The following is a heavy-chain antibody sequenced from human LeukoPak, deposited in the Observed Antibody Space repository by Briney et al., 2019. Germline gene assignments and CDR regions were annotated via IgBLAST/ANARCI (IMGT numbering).Heavy chain of an antibody. CDR1: GFTFSSYG. CDR3: AKANGGGHYYYYGMDV. V-gene: IGHV3-30*18. Sequence: RRSLRLSWAAPGFTFSSYGMHWVRQAPGKRLEWVAVISYDGSNKYYADSVKGRFTISRDNSKNTLYLQMNSLRAEDTAVYYCAKANGGGHYYYYGMDVWGQGTTVTVSS. D-gene: IGHD3-16*01. CDR2: ISYDGSNK. J-gene: IGHJ6*02.